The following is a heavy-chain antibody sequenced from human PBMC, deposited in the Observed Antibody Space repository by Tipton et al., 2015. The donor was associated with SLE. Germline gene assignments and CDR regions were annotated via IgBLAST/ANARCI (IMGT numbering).Heavy chain of an antibody. Sequence: TLSLTCAVYGGSFSGYYWSWIRQPPGKGLEWIGEINHRGSTNYNPSLKSRVTISIDTSKNQFSLKLSSVTAADTAVYYCASSFPSPLNSYGQGTFDYWGQGTLVTVSS. J-gene: IGHJ4*02. CDR1: GGSFSGYY. D-gene: IGHD5-18*01. CDR2: INHRGST. V-gene: IGHV4-34*01. CDR3: ASSFPSPLNSYGQGTFDY.